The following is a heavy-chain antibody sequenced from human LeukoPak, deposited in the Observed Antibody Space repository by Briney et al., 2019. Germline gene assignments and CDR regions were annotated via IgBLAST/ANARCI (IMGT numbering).Heavy chain of an antibody. CDR2: MYTGRST. CDR3: ARAPFYYDSSGYPYFDG. J-gene: IGHJ4*02. D-gene: IGHD3-22*01. CDR1: GFTISTNY. V-gene: IGHV3-53*01. Sequence: GGSLRLSCAASGFTISTNYMSWVRQAPGKGLECVSVMYTGRSTYYADSVKGRFTISRDNSKNTLYLQMNSLRAEDTALYYCARAPFYYDSSGYPYFDGWGQGTLVTVSS.